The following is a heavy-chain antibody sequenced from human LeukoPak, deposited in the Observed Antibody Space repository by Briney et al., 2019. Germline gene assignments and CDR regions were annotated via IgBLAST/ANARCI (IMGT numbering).Heavy chain of an antibody. Sequence: ASVKVSCKVSGYTLTELSMHWVRQAPGKGLEWMGGFDPEDGETIYAQKFQGRVTMTEDTSTDTAYRELSSLRSEDTAVYYCATAWGWAPLDAFDIWGQGTMVTVSS. V-gene: IGHV1-24*01. D-gene: IGHD1-26*01. CDR1: GYTLTELS. J-gene: IGHJ3*02. CDR3: ATAWGWAPLDAFDI. CDR2: FDPEDGET.